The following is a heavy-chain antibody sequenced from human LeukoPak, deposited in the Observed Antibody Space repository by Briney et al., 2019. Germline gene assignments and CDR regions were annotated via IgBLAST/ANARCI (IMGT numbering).Heavy chain of an antibody. Sequence: GRSLRLSCAASGFTFSSYGMHWVCQAPGKGLEWEAVISHDGSNKYYADSVKGRFTISRDNSKNTLYLQMNSLRAEDTAVYYCAKVSGLSVAVAGDYWGQGTLVTVSS. CDR1: GFTFSSYG. V-gene: IGHV3-30*18. CDR3: AKVSGLSVAVAGDY. J-gene: IGHJ4*02. D-gene: IGHD6-19*01. CDR2: ISHDGSNK.